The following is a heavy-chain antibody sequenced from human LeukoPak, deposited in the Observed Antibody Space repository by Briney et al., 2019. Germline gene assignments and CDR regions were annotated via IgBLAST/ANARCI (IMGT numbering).Heavy chain of an antibody. D-gene: IGHD3-22*01. CDR1: GGTFSSYA. V-gene: IGHV1-69*05. J-gene: IGHJ4*02. CDR3: AYYYDSSGLG. CDR2: IIPIFGTA. Sequence: ASVKVSCKASGGTFSSYAISWVRQAPGQGLEWMGGIIPIFGTANYAQKFQGRVTMTRNTSISTAYMELSSLRSEDTAVYYCAYYYDSSGLGWGQGTLVTVSS.